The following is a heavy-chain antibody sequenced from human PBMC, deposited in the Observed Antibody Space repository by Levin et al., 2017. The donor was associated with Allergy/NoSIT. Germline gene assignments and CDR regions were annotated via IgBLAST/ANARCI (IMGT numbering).Heavy chain of an antibody. Sequence: GGSLRLSCAASGFTFSSYYMSWVRQAPGKGLEWVANIKPDGSEKYYVDSVKGRFTFSRDNAKNSLYLQMNSLRVEATGLYYCATSAIAATVPDAFDIWGQGTMVTVSS. CDR2: IKPDGSEK. CDR3: ATSAIAATVPDAFDI. J-gene: IGHJ3*02. D-gene: IGHD6-13*01. V-gene: IGHV3-7*02. CDR1: GFTFSSYY.